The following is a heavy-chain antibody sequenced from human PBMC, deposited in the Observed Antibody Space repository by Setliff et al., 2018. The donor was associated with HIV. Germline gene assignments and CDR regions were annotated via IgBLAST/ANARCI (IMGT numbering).Heavy chain of an antibody. CDR3: AKLLPAADMAREIDS. J-gene: IGHJ4*02. CDR1: GDSISRRIYY. Sequence: SETLSLTCTVSGDSISRRIYYWGWIRQPPGKGPEWIGNFYYSGSSHYNPSLKSRVTISVDTSKNQFSLKLISVSAADTAVYYCAKLLPAADMAREIDSWGQGTLVTAPQ. CDR2: FYYSGSS. D-gene: IGHD2-2*01. V-gene: IGHV4-39*01.